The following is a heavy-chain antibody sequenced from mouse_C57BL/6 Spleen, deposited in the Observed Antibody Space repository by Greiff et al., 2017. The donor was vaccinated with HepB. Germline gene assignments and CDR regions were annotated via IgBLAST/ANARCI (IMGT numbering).Heavy chain of an antibody. D-gene: IGHD5-1*01. V-gene: IGHV5-9*01. CDR3: ARQEYGFDY. CDR2: ISGGGGNT. CDR1: GFTFSSYT. J-gene: IGHJ2*01. Sequence: EVNLVESGGGLVKPGGSLKLSCAASGFTFSSYTMSWVRQTPEKRLEWVATISGGGGNTYYPDSVKGRFTISRDNAKNTLYLQMSSLRSEDTALYYCARQEYGFDYWGQGTTLTVSS.